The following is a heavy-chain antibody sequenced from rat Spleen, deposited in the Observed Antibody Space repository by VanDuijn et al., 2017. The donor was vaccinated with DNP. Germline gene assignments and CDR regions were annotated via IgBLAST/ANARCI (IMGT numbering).Heavy chain of an antibody. V-gene: IGHV2-15*01. CDR1: GFSLTSYG. Sequence: QVQLKESGPGLVQPSQTLSLTCTVSGFSLTSYGVSWVRQPPGKGLEWIAAIWSGVSTYYNSALKSRLSISRDTSKSQIFLKMNSLQTEDTAIYFCTGEGNYGFAYWSQGTLVTVSS. J-gene: IGHJ3*01. CDR3: TGEGNYGFAY. CDR2: IWSGVST. D-gene: IGHD1-10*01.